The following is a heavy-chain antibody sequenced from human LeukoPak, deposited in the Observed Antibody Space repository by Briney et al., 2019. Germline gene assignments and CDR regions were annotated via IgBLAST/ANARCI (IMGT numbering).Heavy chain of an antibody. D-gene: IGHD3-3*01. J-gene: IGHJ4*02. V-gene: IGHV3-64*05. CDR1: GFSFSTFV. CDR2: MSGDGART. Sequence: GGSLRLSCSASGFSFSTFVMHWVRQAPGKGLGYVSGMSGDGARTYYADSVKGRFTISRDNSKSTLYVQMTSLRVEDTAVYYCVYQVQGVVKWGQGTLVTVSS. CDR3: VYQVQGVVK.